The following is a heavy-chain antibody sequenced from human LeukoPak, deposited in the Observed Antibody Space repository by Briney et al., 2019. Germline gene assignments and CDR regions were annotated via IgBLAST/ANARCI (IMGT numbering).Heavy chain of an antibody. V-gene: IGHV3-7*05. Sequence: GGSLRLSCAASGFTFSSYWMSWVRQAPGKGLEWVANIKQDGSEKYYVDYVKGRFTISRDNAKNSLYLQMNSLRAEDTAMYYCARDDGCSGGSCYSNSWGQGTLVTVSS. D-gene: IGHD2-15*01. J-gene: IGHJ4*02. CDR2: IKQDGSEK. CDR3: ARDDGCSGGSCYSNS. CDR1: GFTFSSYW.